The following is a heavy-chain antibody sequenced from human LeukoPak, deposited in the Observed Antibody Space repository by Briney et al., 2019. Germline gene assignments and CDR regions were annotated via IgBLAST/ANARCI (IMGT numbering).Heavy chain of an antibody. D-gene: IGHD6-13*01. CDR1: GFTFSSYS. V-gene: IGHV3-21*01. CDR2: ISSSSSYI. J-gene: IGHJ4*02. CDR3: ARDRGWHSSSFDY. Sequence: GGSLRLSCAASGFTFSSYSMNWVRQAPGKGLEWVSSISSSSSYIYYAYSVKGRFTISIDNAKNSLYLQLNSLRAEDTAVYYCARDRGWHSSSFDYWGQGTLVTVSS.